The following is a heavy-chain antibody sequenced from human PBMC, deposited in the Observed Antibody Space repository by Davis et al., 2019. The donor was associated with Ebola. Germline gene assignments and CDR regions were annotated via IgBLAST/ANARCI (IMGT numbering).Heavy chain of an antibody. J-gene: IGHJ6*02. CDR3: ARDLNIVVQPSNFEWGMDV. Sequence: AASVKVSCKASGYTFTSYYMHWVRQAPGQGLEWMGIINPSGDGTSYAQKFQGRVTMTRDTSTSTVYMELSSLRSEDTAVYYCARDLNIVVQPSNFEWGMDVWGQGTTVTVSS. CDR1: GYTFTSYY. D-gene: IGHD2-21*01. CDR2: INPSGDGT. V-gene: IGHV1-46*01.